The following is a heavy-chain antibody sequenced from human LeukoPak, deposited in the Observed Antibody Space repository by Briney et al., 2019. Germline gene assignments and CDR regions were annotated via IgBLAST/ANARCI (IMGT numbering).Heavy chain of an antibody. CDR1: GYTFTSYG. J-gene: IGHJ2*01. D-gene: IGHD3-10*01. V-gene: IGHV1-18*01. Sequence: GASVKVSCKASGYTFTSYGISWVRQAPGQGLEWMGWISAYNGNTNYAQKLQGRVTMTIDTSTSTAYMELRSLRSDDTAVYYCARVVRGVIILGWYFDLWGRGTLVTVSS. CDR2: ISAYNGNT. CDR3: ARVVRGVIILGWYFDL.